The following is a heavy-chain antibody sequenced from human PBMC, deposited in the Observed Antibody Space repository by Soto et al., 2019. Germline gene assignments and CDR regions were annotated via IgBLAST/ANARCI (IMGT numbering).Heavy chain of an antibody. CDR1: GFTFSDYY. CDR2: SRNKANSYTT. J-gene: IGHJ3*02. Sequence: EVQLVESGGGLVQPGGSLRLSCAVSGFTFSDYYMDWVRQAPGKGLEWVGRSRNKANSYTTEYAASEKGRFTVSRDDSKSSLYLQMNSLKTEDTALYYCARGFHSFYIWGQGTMVTVSS. CDR3: ARGFHSFYI. V-gene: IGHV3-72*01.